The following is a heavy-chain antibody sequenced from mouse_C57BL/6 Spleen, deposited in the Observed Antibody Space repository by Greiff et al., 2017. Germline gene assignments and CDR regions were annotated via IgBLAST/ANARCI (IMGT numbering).Heavy chain of an antibody. V-gene: IGHV3-6*01. CDR3: ARDLMTTVVDYYAMDY. D-gene: IGHD1-1*01. J-gene: IGHJ4*01. CDR2: ISYDGSN. CDR1: GYSITSGYY. Sequence: DVKLQESGPGLVKPSQSLSLTCSVTGYSITSGYYWYWIRQFPGNKLEWLGYISYDGSNNYNPSSKNRIPITRDTSKTQFFLKLNSETTADTATYYCARDLMTTVVDYYAMDYWGQGTSVTVAS.